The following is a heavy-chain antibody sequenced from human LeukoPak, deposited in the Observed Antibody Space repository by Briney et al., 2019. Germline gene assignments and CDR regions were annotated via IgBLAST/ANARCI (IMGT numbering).Heavy chain of an antibody. J-gene: IGHJ3*02. CDR3: ARRQTPDYGDPWGAFDI. CDR1: GYSFTSYW. D-gene: IGHD4-17*01. CDR2: IYPGDSDT. Sequence: RGESLKISCKGSGYSFTSYWIGWVRQMPGKGLEWMGIIYPGDSDTRYSPSFQGQFTISADKSISTAYLQWSSLKASDTAMYYCARRQTPDYGDPWGAFDIWGQGTMVTVSS. V-gene: IGHV5-51*01.